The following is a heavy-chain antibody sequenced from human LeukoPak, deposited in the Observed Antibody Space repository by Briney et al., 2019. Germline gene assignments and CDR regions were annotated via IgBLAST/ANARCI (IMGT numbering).Heavy chain of an antibody. CDR2: IYSSGST. Sequence: TSETLSLTCTVSGGSISSYYWSWIRQPAGKGLEWIGRIYSSGSTNYNPSLKSRVTMSVDTSKNQFSLKLSSVTAADTAVYNCARDHGYCRGGSCYLEYWGKGTLVTVSS. CDR1: GGSISSYY. D-gene: IGHD2-15*01. V-gene: IGHV4-4*07. J-gene: IGHJ4*02. CDR3: ARDHGYCRGGSCYLEY.